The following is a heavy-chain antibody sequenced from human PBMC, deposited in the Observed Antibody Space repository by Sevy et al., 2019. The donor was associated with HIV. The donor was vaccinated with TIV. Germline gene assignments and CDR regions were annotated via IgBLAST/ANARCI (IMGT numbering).Heavy chain of an antibody. V-gene: IGHV1-69*13. J-gene: IGHJ4*02. Sequence: ASVKVSFKASGGTFSSYAISWVRQAPGQGLEWMGGLIPIFGTANYAQKFQGRVTITADESTSTAYMELSSLRSEDTAVYYCAREVAVAGEGYFDYWDQGTLVTVSS. D-gene: IGHD6-19*01. CDR3: AREVAVAGEGYFDY. CDR2: LIPIFGTA. CDR1: GGTFSSYA.